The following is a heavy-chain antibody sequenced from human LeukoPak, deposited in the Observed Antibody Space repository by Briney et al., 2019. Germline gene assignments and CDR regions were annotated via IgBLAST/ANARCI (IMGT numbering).Heavy chain of an antibody. J-gene: IGHJ5*02. CDR3: ARDLVYYYDSSGLIDP. CDR2: INPGGGST. D-gene: IGHD3-22*01. CDR1: GYTFTSYY. V-gene: IGHV1-46*01. Sequence: ASVKVSCKASGYTFTSYYMHWVRQAPGQGLEWMGIINPGGGSTSYAQKFQGRVTMTRDTSTSTVYMELSSLRSEDTAVYYCARDLVYYYDSSGLIDPWGQGTLVTVSS.